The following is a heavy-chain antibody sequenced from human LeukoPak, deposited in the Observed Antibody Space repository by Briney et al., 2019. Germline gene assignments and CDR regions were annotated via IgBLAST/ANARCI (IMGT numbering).Heavy chain of an antibody. J-gene: IGHJ4*02. CDR3: ASQRGPYRTSVFDY. CDR2: IFHSGVT. CDR1: GGSIGSGAYY. V-gene: IGHV4-30-2*01. Sequence: SQTLSLTCSVSGGSIGSGAYYWTWIRQPPGKGLEWFGYIFHSGVTSYNPSLKSRVTISVDTSKNQFSLTLTSVTAADTAVYYCASQRGPYRTSVFDYWGQGTLVTVSS. D-gene: IGHD3-16*01.